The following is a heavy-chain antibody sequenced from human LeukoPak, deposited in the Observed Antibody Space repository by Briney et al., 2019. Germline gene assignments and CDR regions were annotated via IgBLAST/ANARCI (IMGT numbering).Heavy chain of an antibody. CDR3: AKDPTYGSGYHY. CDR2: IPYEGSNQ. J-gene: IGHJ4*02. CDR1: GFTLTSYG. Sequence: AGSRRLSCAASGFTLTSYGMHWVRPPPAKWLEWVAFIPYEGSNQYYAHSVQRRFTTSRDNSKNTLYLQMNSLRSEDTDVYYCAKDPTYGSGYHYWGQGPLVTVPS. D-gene: IGHD3-10*01. V-gene: IGHV3-30*02.